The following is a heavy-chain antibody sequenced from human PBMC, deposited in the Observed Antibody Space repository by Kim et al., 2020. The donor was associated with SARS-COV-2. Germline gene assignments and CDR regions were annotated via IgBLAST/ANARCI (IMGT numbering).Heavy chain of an antibody. Sequence: GGSLRLSCAASGFTFGDYAMHWVRQAPGKGLEWVSGISWNSGTKNYVDSVKGRFTISRDNVKKYLYLHMASLRLEDTAFYYCAKPSGDWYFDLWCRAPL. CDR3: AKPSGDWYFDL. J-gene: IGHJ2*01. CDR2: ISWNSGTK. D-gene: IGHD3-10*01. CDR1: GFTFGDYA. V-gene: IGHV3-9*01.